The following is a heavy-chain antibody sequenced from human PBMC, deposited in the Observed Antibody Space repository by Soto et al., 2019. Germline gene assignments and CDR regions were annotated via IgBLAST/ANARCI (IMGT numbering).Heavy chain of an antibody. CDR2: IGTRSDI. V-gene: IGHV3-21*01. Sequence: GGSLRLSCAGSGFTFSRYSMHCVRQAPGKGLEWVSSIGTRSDIYYADSVKGRFTISRDNAKNSLSLQMNSLRAEDTGVYYCAREETAWPLAYGLDVWGQGTTVTVSS. J-gene: IGHJ6*02. D-gene: IGHD2-21*02. CDR3: AREETAWPLAYGLDV. CDR1: GFTFSRYS.